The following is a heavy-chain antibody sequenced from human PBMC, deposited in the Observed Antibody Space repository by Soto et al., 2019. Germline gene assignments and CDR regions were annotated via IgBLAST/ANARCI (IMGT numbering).Heavy chain of an antibody. CDR1: GFTFSSYA. J-gene: IGHJ4*02. CDR2: ISGSGGST. Sequence: PGGSLRLSCAASGFTFSSYAMSWVRQAPGKGLEWVSAISGSGGSTYYADSVKGRFTISRDNSKNTLYLQMNSLRAEDTAAYYCAKDRRGVGATDYWGQGTLVTVSS. V-gene: IGHV3-23*01. D-gene: IGHD1-26*01. CDR3: AKDRRGVGATDY.